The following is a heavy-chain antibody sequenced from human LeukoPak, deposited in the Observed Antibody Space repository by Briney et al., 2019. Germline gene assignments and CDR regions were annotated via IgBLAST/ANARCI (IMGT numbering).Heavy chain of an antibody. J-gene: IGHJ4*02. Sequence: ASVKVSCKASGYTSTDRYVHWVPQALGQGLEWIGWINPNSGGTKYAQNFQGRVSMTRDTSITTAYMELSRLRSDDTAVYYCARDDFYDVSGFDSWGQGTRVTVSS. D-gene: IGHD3-22*01. CDR2: INPNSGGT. CDR3: ARDDFYDVSGFDS. V-gene: IGHV1-2*02. CDR1: GYTSTDRY.